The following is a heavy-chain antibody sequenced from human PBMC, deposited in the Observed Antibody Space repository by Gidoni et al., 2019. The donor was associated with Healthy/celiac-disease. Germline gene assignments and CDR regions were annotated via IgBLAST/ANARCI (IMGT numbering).Heavy chain of an antibody. CDR3: ARGSTVVTLHGMDV. CDR2: IIPILGIA. V-gene: IGHV1-69*04. CDR1: GGTFSSYA. J-gene: IGHJ6*02. Sequence: QVQLVQSGAEVKKPGSSVKVSCPASGGTFSSYAISWVRQAPGHGLEWMGRIIPILGIANYAQKFQGRVTITADKSTSTAYMELSSLRSEDTAVYYCARGSTVVTLHGMDVWGQGTTVTVSS. D-gene: IGHD2-21*02.